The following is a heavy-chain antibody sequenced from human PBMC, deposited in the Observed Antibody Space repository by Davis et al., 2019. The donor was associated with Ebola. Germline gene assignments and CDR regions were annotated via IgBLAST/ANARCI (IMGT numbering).Heavy chain of an antibody. J-gene: IGHJ4*02. V-gene: IGHV4-59*08. CDR3: ARRSLYYDSSGYYHVGFDY. CDR2: IYYSGST. CDR1: GGSISSYY. Sequence: MPGGSLRLSCTVSGGSISSYYWSWIRQPPGKGLEWIGYIYYSGSTNYNPSLKSRVTISVDTSKNQFSLKLSSVTAADTAVYYCARRSLYYDSSGYYHVGFDYWGQGTLVTVSS. D-gene: IGHD3-22*01.